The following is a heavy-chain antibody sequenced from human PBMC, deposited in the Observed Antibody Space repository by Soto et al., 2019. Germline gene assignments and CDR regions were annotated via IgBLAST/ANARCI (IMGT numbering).Heavy chain of an antibody. D-gene: IGHD2-21*02. CDR2: IIPKFKLA. J-gene: IGHJ4*02. CDR1: GGTFSSTA. Sequence: QVQLVQSGADVKKPGSSVKVSCKASGGTFSSTALSWVRQAPGQGLEWMGGIIPKFKLANYAQRFQGRATFTADESTSTAYMELSSLRSEDTAVYYCATRAVTAFCFDYWGQGTMVTVSS. V-gene: IGHV1-69*12. CDR3: ATRAVTAFCFDY.